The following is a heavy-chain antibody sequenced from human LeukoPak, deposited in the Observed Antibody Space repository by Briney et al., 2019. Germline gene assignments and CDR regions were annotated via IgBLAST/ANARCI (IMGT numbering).Heavy chain of an antibody. J-gene: IGHJ5*02. D-gene: IGHD3-10*01. CDR2: IYYSGST. CDR3: ARMPSITMVRRVGRFDP. V-gene: IGHV4-39*01. Sequence: TETLSLTCTVSGGSISSSTYYWGWIRQRPAKGLEWIGTIYYSGSTYYNPSLKSRVTISVDTSKNQFSLKLSSVTAADTAVYYCARMPSITMVRRVGRFDPWGQGTLVTVSS. CDR1: GGSISSSTYY.